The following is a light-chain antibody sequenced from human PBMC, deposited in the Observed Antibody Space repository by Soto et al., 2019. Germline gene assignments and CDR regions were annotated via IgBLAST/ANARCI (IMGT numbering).Light chain of an antibody. Sequence: QSALTQPASVSGSPGQSITISCTGTNRDVGNYNLVSWYQQHPGKAPKLMMFEVTKRHSGVSNRFSGSKSGNTASLTISGLQDEDGADYYCCSDAGSATWVFGGRSKLTV. CDR2: EVT. J-gene: IGLJ3*02. V-gene: IGLV2-23*02. CDR3: CSDAGSATWV. CDR1: NRDVGNYNL.